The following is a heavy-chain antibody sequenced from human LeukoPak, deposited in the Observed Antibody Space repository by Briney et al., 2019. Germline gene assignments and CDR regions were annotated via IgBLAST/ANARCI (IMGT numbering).Heavy chain of an antibody. V-gene: IGHV3-21*01. CDR1: GFTFSSYS. CDR3: ARRPRNDILTGTPFDY. Sequence: PGGSLRLSCAASGFTFSSYSMNWVRQAPGKGLEWVSSISSSSSYIYYADSVKGRFTISRDNAKNSLYLQMNSLRAEDTAVYYCARRPRNDILTGTPFDYWGQGILVTVSS. D-gene: IGHD3-9*01. J-gene: IGHJ4*02. CDR2: ISSSSSYI.